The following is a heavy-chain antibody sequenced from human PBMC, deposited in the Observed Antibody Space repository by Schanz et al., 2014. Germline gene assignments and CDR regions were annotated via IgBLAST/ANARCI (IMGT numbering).Heavy chain of an antibody. D-gene: IGHD6-13*01. CDR2: IIPSLGLA. CDR3: ASSGAGYSSSWDFDY. CDR1: GGTFSSFG. Sequence: VQLEQSGAEVKKPGSSVKVSCKASGGTFSSFGINWVRQAPGQGLEWMGRIIPSLGLAKYEQKFQDKVTITADTSTTTAYMEVSGLRSEDTAVYYCASSGAGYSSSWDFDYWGQGTLVIVSS. J-gene: IGHJ4*02. V-gene: IGHV1-69*02.